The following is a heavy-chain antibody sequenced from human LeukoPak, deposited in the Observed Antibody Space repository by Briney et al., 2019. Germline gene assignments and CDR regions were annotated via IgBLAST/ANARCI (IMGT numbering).Heavy chain of an antibody. Sequence: ASAKVSCKASGYTFTNFGITWVRQAPGQGLEWMGWISPYNGNTNYAQNLQGRVTMTTDTSTSTAYMELRSLISDDTAVYYCARGGVVPATVSNWFDPWGQGTLVTVSS. D-gene: IGHD2-2*01. V-gene: IGHV1-18*01. CDR2: ISPYNGNT. CDR1: GYTFTNFG. J-gene: IGHJ5*02. CDR3: ARGGVVPATVSNWFDP.